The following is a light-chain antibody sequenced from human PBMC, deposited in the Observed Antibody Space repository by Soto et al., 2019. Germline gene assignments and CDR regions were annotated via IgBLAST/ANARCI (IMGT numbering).Light chain of an antibody. Sequence: EIGMTQSPATLSVSPGERATLSCRASQSVSSNYLAWYQQKPGQAPRLLIYGASTRATGVPDRFSGSGSGTDFTLTISRLEPEDFAVYHCQQYGSLSWTFGQGTKADIK. CDR1: QSVSSNY. CDR2: GAS. V-gene: IGKV3-20*01. J-gene: IGKJ1*01. CDR3: QQYGSLSWT.